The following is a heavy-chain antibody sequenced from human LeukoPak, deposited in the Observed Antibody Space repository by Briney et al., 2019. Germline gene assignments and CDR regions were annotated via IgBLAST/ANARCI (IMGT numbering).Heavy chain of an antibody. J-gene: IGHJ4*02. CDR3: ARGVSYVDY. CDR1: GFTFSDYY. Sequence: GGSLRLSCAASGFTFSDYYMSWIRQAPGKGLEWVSYISNTGSYINYADSVKGRFTFSRDNAKNSTYLQMNSLRAEDTAVYYCARGVSYVDYWGQGTLVIVSS. CDR2: ISNTGSYI. D-gene: IGHD2-8*01. V-gene: IGHV3-11*03.